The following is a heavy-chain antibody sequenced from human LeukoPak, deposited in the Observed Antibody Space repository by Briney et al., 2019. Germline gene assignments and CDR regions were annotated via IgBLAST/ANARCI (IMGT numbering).Heavy chain of an antibody. CDR1: GFTLSDYY. D-gene: IGHD5-18*01. Sequence: PGGSLRLSCAASGFTLSDYYMSWIRQAPGKGLEWLSYISTNGGSIYYADSVKGRFTISGDNAKNSLYLQMNSLRAEDTAVYYCARVRSFGYWDYWGQGTLVTVSS. CDR2: ISTNGGSI. J-gene: IGHJ4*02. CDR3: ARVRSFGYWDY. V-gene: IGHV3-11*01.